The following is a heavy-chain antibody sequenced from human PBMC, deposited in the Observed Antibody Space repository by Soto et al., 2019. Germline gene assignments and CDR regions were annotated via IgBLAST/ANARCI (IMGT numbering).Heavy chain of an antibody. CDR1: GGTFSSYA. CDR2: IIPIFGTA. Sequence: AAVKVSCKASGGTFSSYAISWVRQAPGQGLEWMGGIIPIFGTANYAQKFQGRVTITADESTSTAYMELSSLRSEDTAVYYCARVVTPYNWFDPWGQGTMVTVSS. V-gene: IGHV1-69*13. J-gene: IGHJ5*02. D-gene: IGHD4-4*01. CDR3: ARVVTPYNWFDP.